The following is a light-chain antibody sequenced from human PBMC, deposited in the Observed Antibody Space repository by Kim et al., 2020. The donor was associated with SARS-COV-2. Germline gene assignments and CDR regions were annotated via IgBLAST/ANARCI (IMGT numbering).Light chain of an antibody. CDR1: QGVSNY. V-gene: IGKV3-11*01. CDR2: EAS. J-gene: IGKJ5*01. Sequence: TLSLSPGDRDTLSCRASQGVSNYLAWYQQKPGQAPRLLIYEASKRAAGIPARFSGSGSGTDFTLTISRLEPGDSAVYFCQQRGSFGQGTRLEIK. CDR3: QQRGS.